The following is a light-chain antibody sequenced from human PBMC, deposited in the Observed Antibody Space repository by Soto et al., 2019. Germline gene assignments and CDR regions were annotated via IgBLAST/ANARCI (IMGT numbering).Light chain of an antibody. Sequence: EIVLTQSPGTLSLFPGERATLSCRASQSVSDFLAWYQQKPGQAPRLLIYDAAKRAPGIPARFSGSGSGTDFTLPISSLEPEDSAVYYCQQRSNWPIFTFGPGTKV. CDR3: QQRSNWPIFT. CDR2: DAA. CDR1: QSVSDF. V-gene: IGKV3-11*01. J-gene: IGKJ3*01.